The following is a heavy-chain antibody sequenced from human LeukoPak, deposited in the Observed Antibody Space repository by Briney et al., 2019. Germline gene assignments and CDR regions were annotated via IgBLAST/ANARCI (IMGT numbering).Heavy chain of an antibody. CDR1: GFTFSNHQ. J-gene: IGHJ4*02. CDR3: ARWNYDSGNWVLDY. CDR2: ISYDGSEK. D-gene: IGHD3-10*01. Sequence: PGGSLRLSCAGSGFTFSNHQMNWIRRAPGKGLEWVANISYDGSEKHYVDSVKGRFIISRDNAKHSLYLQMNCLRVEDTAMYYCARWNYDSGNWVLDYWGQGTLVSVST. V-gene: IGHV3-7*03.